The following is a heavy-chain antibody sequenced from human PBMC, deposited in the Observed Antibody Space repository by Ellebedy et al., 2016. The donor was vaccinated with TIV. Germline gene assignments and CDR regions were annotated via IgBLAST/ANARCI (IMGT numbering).Heavy chain of an antibody. CDR3: ARETGAAVGTRFDY. CDR1: GGSISNAY. Sequence: MPSETLSLTCTVSGGSISNAYWTWIRQPAGKGLAWIGRMFTSGSTNYNPSLKSRVTMSVDTSKNQFSLNLSSVTAADTAVYYCARETGAAVGTRFDYWGQGTLVIVSS. V-gene: IGHV4-4*07. J-gene: IGHJ4*02. D-gene: IGHD6-13*01. CDR2: MFTSGST.